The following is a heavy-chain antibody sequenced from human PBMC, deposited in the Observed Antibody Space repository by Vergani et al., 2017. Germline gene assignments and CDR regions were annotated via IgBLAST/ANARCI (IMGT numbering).Heavy chain of an antibody. Sequence: EVQLVPSGAEVNKPGESLKISCKGSGYSFTSYWIGWVRQMPGKGLEWMGIIYPGDSDTRYSPSFQGQVTISADKSISTDYLQWSSLKASDTAMYYCARHIGPNYYDSSGYSYYFDDWGQGTLVTVSS. D-gene: IGHD3-22*01. V-gene: IGHV5-51*01. CDR1: GYSFTSYW. J-gene: IGHJ4*02. CDR2: IYPGDSDT. CDR3: ARHIGPNYYDSSGYSYYFDD.